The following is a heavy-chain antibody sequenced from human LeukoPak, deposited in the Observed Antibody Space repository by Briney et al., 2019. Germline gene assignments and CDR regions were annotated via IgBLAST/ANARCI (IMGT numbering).Heavy chain of an antibody. J-gene: IGHJ4*02. D-gene: IGHD1-26*01. CDR1: GFTFSNYA. Sequence: AGGSPRLSCAASGFTFSNYAMGWVRQAPGKGLEWVSAISGGGGNTYYADSVRGRFTISRDNSKNTLYLQMNSLRAEDTAVYYCAKEGKIVGASQFDYWGQGTLVTVSS. CDR3: AKEGKIVGASQFDY. V-gene: IGHV3-23*01. CDR2: ISGGGGNT.